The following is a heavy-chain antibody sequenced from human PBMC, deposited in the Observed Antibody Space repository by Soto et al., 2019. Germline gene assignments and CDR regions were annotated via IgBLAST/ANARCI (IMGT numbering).Heavy chain of an antibody. D-gene: IGHD3-10*01. CDR2: ISYDGYLK. J-gene: IGHJ6*02. Sequence: PGGSLRLSCAASGFTFSTYGMQWVRQAPGKGLEWVAVISYDGYLKYYVDAVKGRFTVARANSKNTLFLEMNSLRVEDTAVYFCAKDFKVSGSHYGTLNYYYGMDVWGQGTTVTVSS. V-gene: IGHV3-30*18. CDR1: GFTFSTYG. CDR3: AKDFKVSGSHYGTLNYYYGMDV.